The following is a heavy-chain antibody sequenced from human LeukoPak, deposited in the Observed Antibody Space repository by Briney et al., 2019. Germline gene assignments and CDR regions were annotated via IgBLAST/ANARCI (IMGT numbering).Heavy chain of an antibody. D-gene: IGHD3-10*01. Sequence: PGGSLRLSCAASGFTFSSYAMHWVRQAPGKGLEWVAVISYDGSNKYYADSVKGRFTISRDNSKNTLYLQMNSLRAEDTAVYYCARDPQGDPADYWGQGTLVTVSS. CDR1: GFTFSSYA. CDR3: ARDPQGDPADY. V-gene: IGHV3-30-3*01. J-gene: IGHJ4*02. CDR2: ISYDGSNK.